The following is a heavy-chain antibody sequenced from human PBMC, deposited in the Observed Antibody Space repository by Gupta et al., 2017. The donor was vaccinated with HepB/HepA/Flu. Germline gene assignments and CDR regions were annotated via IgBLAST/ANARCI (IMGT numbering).Heavy chain of an antibody. CDR3: ARDQMWSGSDGWCDH. CDR2: IKPDGREK. J-gene: IGHJ5*02. D-gene: IGHD1-26*01. V-gene: IGHV3-7*01. CDR1: GFTFSSYW. Sequence: EVQLVESGGGLVQPGGSLRLSCAASGFTFSSYWMSWVRQAPGKGLEWVANIKPDGREKYFVDSVKGRCTIPRDNAKNSLYLQMSSLRAEDTAVYHCARDQMWSGSDGWCDHWGQGTRGTV.